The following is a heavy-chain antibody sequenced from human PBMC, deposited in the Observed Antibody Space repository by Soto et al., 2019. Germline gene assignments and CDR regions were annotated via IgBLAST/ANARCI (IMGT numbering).Heavy chain of an antibody. J-gene: IGHJ4*02. CDR1: GFTFGDYA. D-gene: IGHD6-19*01. CDR2: IRSKAYGGTT. Sequence: PGGSLRLSCTASGFTFGDYAMSWFRQAPGKGLEWVGFIRSKAYGGTTEYAASVKGRFTISRDDSKSIAYLQMNSLKTEDTAVYYCTRGGVNSDSSGWSGNEGLNDYWGQGTLVTVSS. CDR3: TRGGVNSDSSGWSGNEGLNDY. V-gene: IGHV3-49*03.